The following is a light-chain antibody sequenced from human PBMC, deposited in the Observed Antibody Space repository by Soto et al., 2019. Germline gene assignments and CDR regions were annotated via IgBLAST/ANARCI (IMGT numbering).Light chain of an antibody. CDR3: SSYTSSSTRL. J-gene: IGLJ2*01. CDR1: SSDVGGYNY. CDR2: AVS. V-gene: IGLV2-14*01. Sequence: QSALTQPASVSGSPGQSITISCTGTSSDVGGYNYVSWYQQHPGKAPKLMIYAVSNRPSGVSNRFSGSKSGNTASLTISGLQAEDEADDYCSSYTSSSTRLFGGGTKLTVL.